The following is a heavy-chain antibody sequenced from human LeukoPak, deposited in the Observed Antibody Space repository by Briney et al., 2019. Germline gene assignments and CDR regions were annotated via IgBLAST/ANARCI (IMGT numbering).Heavy chain of an antibody. J-gene: IGHJ4*02. V-gene: IGHV4-59*01. CDR2: IYYSGST. CDR1: GGSISSYY. CDR3: AREYYYGSGSYY. D-gene: IGHD3-10*01. Sequence: SETLSLTCTVSGGSISSYYWSWIRQPPGKGLEWIGYIYYSGSTNYNPSLKSRVTISVDTSKNQFSLKLSAVTAADTAVYYCAREYYYGSGSYYWGQGTLVTVSS.